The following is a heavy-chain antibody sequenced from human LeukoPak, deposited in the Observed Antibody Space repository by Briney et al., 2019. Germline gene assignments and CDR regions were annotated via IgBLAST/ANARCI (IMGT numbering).Heavy chain of an antibody. V-gene: IGHV5-51*01. Sequence: GESLKISCKGAGDSFTSYWIGWVRQMPGKGLEWMGIIYPGDSETRYSPSFQGQVTISADKSISTAYLQWSSLKASDTAMYYCARTIVVVPADGKEKRSYYYYGMDVWGQGTTVTVSS. CDR3: ARTIVVVPADGKEKRSYYYYGMDV. J-gene: IGHJ6*02. CDR2: IYPGDSET. D-gene: IGHD2-2*01. CDR1: GDSFTSYW.